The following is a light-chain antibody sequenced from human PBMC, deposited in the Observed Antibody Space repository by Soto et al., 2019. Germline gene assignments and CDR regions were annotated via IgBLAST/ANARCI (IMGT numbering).Light chain of an antibody. CDR3: HQYNNWPRT. V-gene: IGKV3-15*01. CDR2: DAS. Sequence: IVMTQSPATLSVSPGERATLSCRARQNVNSNLAWYQQKPGQAPSLILHDASIRATAIPARFSGSGSGTEFTLTISGLRSEDFAVYYWHQYNNWPRTFRQGTKVEIK. J-gene: IGKJ1*01. CDR1: QNVNSN.